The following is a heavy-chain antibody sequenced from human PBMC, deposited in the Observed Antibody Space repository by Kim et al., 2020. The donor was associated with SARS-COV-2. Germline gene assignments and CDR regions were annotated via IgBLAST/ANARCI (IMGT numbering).Heavy chain of an antibody. J-gene: IGHJ4*02. Sequence: GGSLRLSCAASGFTFPDHYMDWVRQAPGKGLEGVGRIRNKANGYATQYAAPVKGRFNIARDDSKSSLYLQMNSLNIEDTAIYYCTRRKDTPGYYFDLWGLGTLVTVSS. CDR3: TRRKDTPGYYFDL. CDR1: GFTFPDHY. V-gene: IGHV3-72*01. D-gene: IGHD3-9*01. CDR2: IRNKANGYAT.